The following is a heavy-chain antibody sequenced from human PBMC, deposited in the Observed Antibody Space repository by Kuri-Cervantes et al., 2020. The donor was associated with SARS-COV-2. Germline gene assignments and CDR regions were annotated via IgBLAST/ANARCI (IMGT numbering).Heavy chain of an antibody. CDR1: GGSFSDYY. CDR3: ARGPGCGPSFGVVIIRGCYFDY. Sequence: SETLSLTCAVYGGSFSDYYWSWVRQPPGKGLEWIGEINHSGNTNYDPSLKSRVTISIDTFKNQFSLKLSSVTAADTAVYYCARGPGCGPSFGVVIIRGCYFDYWGQGTLVTVSS. CDR2: INHSGNT. J-gene: IGHJ4*02. D-gene: IGHD3-3*01. V-gene: IGHV4-34*01.